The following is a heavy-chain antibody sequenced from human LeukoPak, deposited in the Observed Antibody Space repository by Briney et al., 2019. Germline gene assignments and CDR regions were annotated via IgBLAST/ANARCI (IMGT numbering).Heavy chain of an antibody. CDR2: IYYSGST. CDR1: GGSISSYY. CDR3: ARVTGIYYYYYMDV. J-gene: IGHJ6*03. Sequence: SETLSLTCTVSGGSISSYYWSWIRQPPGKGLEWIGYIYYSGSTNYNPSLKSRVTISVDTSKNQFSLKLSSVTAADTAVYYCARVTGIYYYYYMDVWGKGTTVTVSS. V-gene: IGHV4-59*01.